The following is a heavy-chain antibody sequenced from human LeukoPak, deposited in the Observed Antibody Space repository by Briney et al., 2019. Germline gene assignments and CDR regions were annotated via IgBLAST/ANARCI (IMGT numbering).Heavy chain of an antibody. Sequence: PGGSLRLSCAASGFTFSSYSMNWVRQAPGKGLEWVSSISSSSSYIYYADSVKGRFTISRDNAKNSLYLQMNSLRAEDTAVYYCARDYASSGDGAFDIWGQGTMVTVS. D-gene: IGHD3-22*01. J-gene: IGHJ3*02. CDR1: GFTFSSYS. CDR3: ARDYASSGDGAFDI. V-gene: IGHV3-21*04. CDR2: ISSSSSYI.